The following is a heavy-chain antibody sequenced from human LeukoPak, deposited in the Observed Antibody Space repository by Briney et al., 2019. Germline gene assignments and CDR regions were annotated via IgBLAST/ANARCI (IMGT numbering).Heavy chain of an antibody. CDR2: TWYHGNNK. J-gene: IGHJ6*02. D-gene: IGHD6-6*01. V-gene: IGHV3-33*01. CDR3: ARDLVSSSSSRDYYYAVDV. CDR1: GFTFSGYG. Sequence: TGGSPRLSCEASGFTFSGYGMHWVRQAPGKGLEWVSGTWYHGNNKYYADSVKGRFTISRDNSKNTLYLQMNSLRAEDTAVYYCARDLVSSSSSRDYYYAVDVWGQGTTVTVSS.